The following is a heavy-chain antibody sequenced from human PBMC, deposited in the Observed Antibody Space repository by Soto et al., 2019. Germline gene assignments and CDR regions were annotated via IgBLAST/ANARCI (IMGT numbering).Heavy chain of an antibody. J-gene: IGHJ4*02. V-gene: IGHV3-30*18. CDR2: MSSDGIYK. CDR3: VKDQSALDY. Sequence: GGSLRLSCTASGFTFSSYGMHWVRQAPGKGLEWVALMSSDGIYKKYADSVKGRFTISRDNSKNTLYLQMNSLRAEDTAVYYSVKDQSALDYWGQGTLVTVSS. CDR1: GFTFSSYG.